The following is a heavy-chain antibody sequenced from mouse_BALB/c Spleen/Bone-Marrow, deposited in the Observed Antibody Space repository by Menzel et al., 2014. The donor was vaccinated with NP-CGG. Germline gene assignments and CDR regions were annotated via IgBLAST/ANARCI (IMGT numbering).Heavy chain of an antibody. J-gene: IGHJ4*01. V-gene: IGHV1S41*01. CDR2: IAPGTGTT. D-gene: IGHD2-3*01. CDR1: GYTFTNFW. CDR3: ARYDYAMDY. Sequence: LVKPGASVKLSCKASGYTFTNFWINWIKQRPGQGLEWIGRIAPGTGTTYFNEMFKGKATLTVYTSSSTAYIQLSSLSSEDSAVYFCARYDYAMDYWGQGTSVTVSS.